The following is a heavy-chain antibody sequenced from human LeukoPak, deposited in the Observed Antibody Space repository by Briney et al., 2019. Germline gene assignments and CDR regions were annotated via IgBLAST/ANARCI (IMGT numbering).Heavy chain of an antibody. J-gene: IGHJ4*02. CDR1: GFIFSTYD. CDR2: ISREGGIA. Sequence: GRSLTLAWAASGFIFSTYDMHWVRQAPGKGLEWVAVISREGGIAYHADSVKGRFTISRDNSKNTLYLQMNSLRADDTAVYYCARHFTTGSIDHWGQGNLVTVSS. CDR3: ARHFTTGSIDH. D-gene: IGHD2-15*01. V-gene: IGHV3-30-3*01.